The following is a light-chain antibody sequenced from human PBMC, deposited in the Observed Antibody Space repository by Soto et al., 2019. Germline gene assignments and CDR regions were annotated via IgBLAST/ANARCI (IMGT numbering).Light chain of an antibody. J-gene: IGKJ5*01. CDR2: GAS. V-gene: IGKV3-20*01. CDR3: QQYGSSPIT. Sequence: EIVMTQSPATLPVSPGEGGTLSCRAIQSVYSNVAWYQQKPGQAPRLLIFGASSRATGIPDRFTGSGSGTDFTLTISRLEPEDFAVYYCQQYGSSPITFGQGTRLEIK. CDR1: QSVYSN.